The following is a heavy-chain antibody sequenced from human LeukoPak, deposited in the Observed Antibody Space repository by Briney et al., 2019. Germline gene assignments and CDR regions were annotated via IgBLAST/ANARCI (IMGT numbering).Heavy chain of an antibody. Sequence: SETLSLTCSVSGGSFRSSSYYWAWIRQPPGKGLEWIGSIYFSGSTYDNPSLKSRVTISVDTSKNQFSLKLSSVTAADTAVYYCARNYDILTGLDYWGQGTLVTVSS. CDR2: IYFSGST. J-gene: IGHJ4*02. D-gene: IGHD3-9*01. CDR3: ARNYDILTGLDY. V-gene: IGHV4-39*07. CDR1: GGSFRSSSYY.